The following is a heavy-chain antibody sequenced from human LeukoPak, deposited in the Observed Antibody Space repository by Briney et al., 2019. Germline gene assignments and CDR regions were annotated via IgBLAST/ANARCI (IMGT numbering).Heavy chain of an antibody. CDR2: ISGSGTTT. J-gene: IGHJ4*02. CDR3: AIQITMIVVVPYFDY. CDR1: GLTFSDYY. Sequence: GGSLRLSCAASGLTFSDYYMTWIRQAPGKGLEWVSSISGSGTTTYSADSVRGRFTVSRDNAKNSVFLYMNSLRAEDTAVYYCAIQITMIVVVPYFDYWSQGTLVTVSS. V-gene: IGHV3-11*04. D-gene: IGHD3-22*01.